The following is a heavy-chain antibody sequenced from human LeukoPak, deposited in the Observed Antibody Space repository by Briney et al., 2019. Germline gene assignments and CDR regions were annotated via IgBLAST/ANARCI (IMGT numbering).Heavy chain of an antibody. J-gene: IGHJ4*02. V-gene: IGHV5-10-1*01. CDR2: IDPSDSYT. Sequence: KSGESLKISCKGSGYSFTGYWISWVRQLPGKGLEWMGRIDPSDSYTNFSPPFQGHVTISVDKSISTAYLQWVSLKASDTAMYYCARHPMIVYHDILTTYYFDYWAQGTLVTVSS. CDR3: ARHPMIVYHDILTTYYFDY. D-gene: IGHD3-9*01. CDR1: GYSFTGYW.